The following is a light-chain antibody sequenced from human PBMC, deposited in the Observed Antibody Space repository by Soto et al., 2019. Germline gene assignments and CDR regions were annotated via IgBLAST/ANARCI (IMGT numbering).Light chain of an antibody. V-gene: IGKV1-27*01. J-gene: IGKJ1*01. CDR1: QGINNF. Sequence: DIRMTQSPSSLSASVGDKITITCRASQGINNFLAWYHQKPGEVPKLLIYAASTLQSGVSSRFSGSGSGTLFTLTIHSLQPEDVGSYSFRKDNSVPRTFGQGTSVEVK. CDR2: AAS. CDR3: RKDNSVPRT.